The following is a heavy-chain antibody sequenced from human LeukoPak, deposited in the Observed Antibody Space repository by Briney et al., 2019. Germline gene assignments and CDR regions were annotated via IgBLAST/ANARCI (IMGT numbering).Heavy chain of an antibody. CDR2: IYYSGST. Sequence: PSETLSLTCTVSGGSISSYYWSWIRQPPGKGLEWIGYIYYSGSTNYNPSLKSRVTISVDTSKNQFSLKLSSVTAADTAVYYCARAILSGYPDSWGQGTLVIVFS. CDR1: GGSISSYY. V-gene: IGHV4-59*01. J-gene: IGHJ4*02. D-gene: IGHD3-3*01. CDR3: ARAILSGYPDS.